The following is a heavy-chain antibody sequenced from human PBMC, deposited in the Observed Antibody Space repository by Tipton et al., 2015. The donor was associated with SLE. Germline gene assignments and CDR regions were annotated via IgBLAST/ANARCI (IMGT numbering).Heavy chain of an antibody. CDR1: GFIFSSYW. Sequence: SLRLSCAASGFIFSSYWMFWVRQAPGKGLVWVSRFNSDGSSTTYADSVTGRFTISRDNAKNSLYLQMNSLRAEDTAVYYCAKSRGTTTVVTPGYWGQGTLVTVSS. D-gene: IGHD4-23*01. CDR2: FNSDGSST. J-gene: IGHJ4*02. CDR3: AKSRGTTTVVTPGY. V-gene: IGHV3-74*01.